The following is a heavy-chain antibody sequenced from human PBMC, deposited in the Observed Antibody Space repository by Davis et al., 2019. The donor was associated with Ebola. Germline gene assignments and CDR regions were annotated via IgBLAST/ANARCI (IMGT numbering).Heavy chain of an antibody. Sequence: ASVKVSCKASGYTFTSYGISWVRQAPGQGLEWMGIINPSGGSTSYAQKFQGRVTMTRDTSTSTVYMELSSLRSEDTAVYYCARDDTGIAARPTYYYYYGMDVWGQGTTVTVSS. V-gene: IGHV1-46*01. CDR3: ARDDTGIAARPTYYYYYGMDV. D-gene: IGHD6-6*01. CDR1: GYTFTSYG. CDR2: INPSGGST. J-gene: IGHJ6*02.